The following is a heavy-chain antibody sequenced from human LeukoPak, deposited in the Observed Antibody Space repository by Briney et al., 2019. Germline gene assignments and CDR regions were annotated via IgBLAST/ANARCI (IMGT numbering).Heavy chain of an antibody. J-gene: IGHJ4*02. V-gene: IGHV4-59*08. CDR3: ARHPRYGDGYYL. CDR2: IYYSGST. CDR1: GGSISSYY. D-gene: IGHD3-3*01. Sequence: SETLSLTCTVSGGSISSYYWSWIRQPPGKGLEWIGYIYYSGSTNYNPSLKSRVTISVDTSTNQFSLKLSSVTAADTAVYYCARHPRYGDGYYLWGQGTLVTVSS.